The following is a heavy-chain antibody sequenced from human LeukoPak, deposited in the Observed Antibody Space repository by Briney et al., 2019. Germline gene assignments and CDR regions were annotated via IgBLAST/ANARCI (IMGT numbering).Heavy chain of an antibody. J-gene: IGHJ4*02. CDR3: ASEYSSSSPFDY. CDR1: GGSISTGSYD. V-gene: IGHV4-61*02. D-gene: IGHD6-13*01. Sequence: SETLSLTCTVSGGSISTGSYDWSWIRQPAGKGLEWIGRIYTSGSTNYNPSLKSRVTISVDTSKNQFSLKLSSVTAADTAVYYCASEYSSSSPFDYWGQGTLVTVSS. CDR2: IYTSGST.